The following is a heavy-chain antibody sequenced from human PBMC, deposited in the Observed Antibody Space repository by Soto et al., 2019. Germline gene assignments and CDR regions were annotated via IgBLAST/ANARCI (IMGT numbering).Heavy chain of an antibody. D-gene: IGHD3-10*01. J-gene: IGHJ6*02. CDR2: IIPIFGTA. CDR3: ASSAGHPGDFFYYNGMDV. V-gene: IGHV1-69*13. Sequence: ASVKVSFKASGGTLSTYAISWVRQAPGQGLEWVGGIIPIFGTANYAQKFQGRVTITADESTSTAYMELSSLRSADTAVYYCASSAGHPGDFFYYNGMDVWGQGTTVTVSS. CDR1: GGTLSTYA.